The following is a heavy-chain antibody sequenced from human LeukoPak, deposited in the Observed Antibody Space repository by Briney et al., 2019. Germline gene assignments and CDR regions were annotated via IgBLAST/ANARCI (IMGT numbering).Heavy chain of an antibody. J-gene: IGHJ4*02. Sequence: SETLSLTCTVSGGSISSGSYYWSWIRQPAGKGLEWIGRIYTSGSTNYNPSLKSRVTISVDTSKNQFSLKLSSVTAADTAVYYCAGRPLRLGELSPQLYWGQGTLVTVSS. CDR2: IYTSGST. CDR1: GGSISSGSYY. CDR3: AGRPLRLGELSPQLY. V-gene: IGHV4-61*02. D-gene: IGHD3-16*02.